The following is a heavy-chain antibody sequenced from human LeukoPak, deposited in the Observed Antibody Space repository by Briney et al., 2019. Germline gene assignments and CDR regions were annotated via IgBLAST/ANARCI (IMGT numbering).Heavy chain of an antibody. J-gene: IGHJ4*02. CDR1: GASISTYY. V-gene: IGHV4-59*01. CDR2: ISHRGNT. D-gene: IGHD6-13*01. Sequence: SETLSLTCTVPGASISTYYWSWIRQPPGKGLEWIAFISHRGNTNYNPSLKSRITISADTSKNQLSLKLSSVTAADTAIYYCARGTTSAAAVPDYWGQGTLVTVSS. CDR3: ARGTTSAAAVPDY.